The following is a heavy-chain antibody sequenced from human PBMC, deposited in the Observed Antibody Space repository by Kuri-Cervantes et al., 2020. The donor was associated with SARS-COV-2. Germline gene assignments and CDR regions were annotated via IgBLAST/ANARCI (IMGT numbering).Heavy chain of an antibody. J-gene: IGHJ5*02. D-gene: IGHD3-9*01. CDR3: ARSFDRAEDYPYWFDL. CDR1: GYTFTGYY. Sequence: ASVKVSCKASGYTFTGYYMHWVRQAPGQGLEWMGWINPRSGGTNYAQKFQGRVTMTRDTSISTAYMELSRLRLDDTAVYYCARSFDRAEDYPYWFDLWGQGTLVTVSS. V-gene: IGHV1-2*02. CDR2: INPRSGGT.